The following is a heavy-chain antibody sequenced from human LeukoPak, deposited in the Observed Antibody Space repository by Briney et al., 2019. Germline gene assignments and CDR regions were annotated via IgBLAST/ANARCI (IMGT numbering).Heavy chain of an antibody. CDR1: GYTFTSYG. CDR3: ARLEVNYYDSSGPSDY. D-gene: IGHD3-22*01. V-gene: IGHV1-18*01. CDR2: ISAYNGNT. J-gene: IGHJ4*02. Sequence: ASVKVSCKASGYTFTSYGISGVRQAPGQGLEWMGWISAYNGNTNYAQKLQGRVTMTTDTSTSTAYMELRSLRSDDTAVYYCARLEVNYYDSSGPSDYWGQGTLVTVSS.